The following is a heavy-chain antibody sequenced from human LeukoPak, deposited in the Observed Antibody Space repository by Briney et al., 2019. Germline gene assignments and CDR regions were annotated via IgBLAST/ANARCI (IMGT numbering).Heavy chain of an antibody. D-gene: IGHD3-22*01. CDR3: ASPADSSGYSDY. V-gene: IGHV1-2*02. CDR1: GYTFSGYY. Sequence: ASVKVSCKASGYTFSGYYMHWVRQAPGQGLGWMGWINPNSGGTNYAQKFQGRVNMSRDTSTSTAYMELSRLRFDDTAVYYCASPADSSGYSDYWGQGTLVTVSS. CDR2: INPNSGGT. J-gene: IGHJ4*02.